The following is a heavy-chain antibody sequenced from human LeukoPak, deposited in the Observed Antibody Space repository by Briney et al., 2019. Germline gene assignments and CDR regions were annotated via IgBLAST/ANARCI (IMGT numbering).Heavy chain of an antibody. CDR3: VRDVSSSTRAFDI. D-gene: IGHD2-15*01. CDR1: GFTLSTYE. Sequence: GGSLRLSCAASGFTLSTYEMTWVRQAPGKGLEWVSFISSSTSHTFYADSVKGRFTIFRDTAKNSLYLQMNNLRGEDTALYYCVRDVSSSTRAFDIWGQGTMVAVS. V-gene: IGHV3-48*03. CDR2: ISSSTSHT. J-gene: IGHJ3*02.